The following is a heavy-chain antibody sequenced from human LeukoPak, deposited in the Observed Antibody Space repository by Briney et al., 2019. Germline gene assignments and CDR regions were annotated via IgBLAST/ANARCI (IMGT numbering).Heavy chain of an antibody. CDR2: IYYSGST. D-gene: IGHD3-22*01. CDR3: ARLITFYYDSSGYADY. Sequence: PSETLSLTCTVSGGSISSYYWSWIRQPPGKGLEWIGYIYYSGSTNYNPSLKSRVTISVDTSKNQFSLKLSSVTAADTAVYYCARLITFYYDSSGYADYWGQGTLATVSS. J-gene: IGHJ4*02. CDR1: GGSISSYY. V-gene: IGHV4-59*01.